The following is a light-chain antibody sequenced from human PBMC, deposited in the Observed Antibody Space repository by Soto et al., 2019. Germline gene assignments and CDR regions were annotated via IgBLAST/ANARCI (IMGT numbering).Light chain of an antibody. CDR1: SSDVGGYNY. CDR3: SSYTSSSTLVV. Sequence: QSALNQPASVSGSPGQSITISCTGTSSDVGGYNYVSWYQQHPGKAPQLMIYDVSNRPSGVSNRFSGSKSGNTASLTISGLQAEDEADYYCSSYTSSSTLVVFGGGTQLTV. V-gene: IGLV2-14*01. J-gene: IGLJ2*01. CDR2: DVS.